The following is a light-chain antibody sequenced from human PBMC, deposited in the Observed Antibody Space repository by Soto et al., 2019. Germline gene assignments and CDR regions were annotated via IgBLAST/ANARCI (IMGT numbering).Light chain of an antibody. Sequence: QSVLTQPPSVSGAPGQRVTISCTGSSSNIGAGYDVHWYQQLPGTAPKLLIYSNSNRPSGVPDRFSGSTSGTSASLAITGFRAEDEADYYCQSYDSSLSGYVVFGGGTKLTVL. J-gene: IGLJ2*01. V-gene: IGLV1-40*01. CDR3: QSYDSSLSGYVV. CDR2: SNS. CDR1: SSNIGAGYD.